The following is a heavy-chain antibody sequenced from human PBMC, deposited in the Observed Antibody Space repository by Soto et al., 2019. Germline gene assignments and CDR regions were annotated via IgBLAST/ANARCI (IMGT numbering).Heavy chain of an antibody. CDR2: VYYSGST. J-gene: IGHJ3*02. CDR1: GGSISSGDYC. V-gene: IGHV4-30-4*01. Sequence: PSETLSLTCTVSGGSISSGDYCWSWIRQPPGKGLEWIGYVYYSGSTYYNPSLKSRVTISVDTSKNQFSLKLSSVTAADTAVYYCARDPYSSSWYVAFDIWGQGTMVTVSS. CDR3: ARDPYSSSWYVAFDI. D-gene: IGHD6-13*01.